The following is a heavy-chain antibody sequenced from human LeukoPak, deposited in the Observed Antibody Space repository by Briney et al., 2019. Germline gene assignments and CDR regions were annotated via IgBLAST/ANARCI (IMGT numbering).Heavy chain of an antibody. J-gene: IGHJ6*04. CDR2: INAGNGNT. CDR1: GYTSTSYA. D-gene: IGHD6-13*01. Sequence: ASVKVSCKASGYTSTSYAMHWVRQAPGQRLEWMGWINAGNGNTKYSQKFQGRVTITRDTSASTAYMVLSSLRSEDTAVYYCARESPIAAAGTRYYYYGMDVWGKGTTVTVSS. CDR3: ARESPIAAAGTRYYYYGMDV. V-gene: IGHV1-3*01.